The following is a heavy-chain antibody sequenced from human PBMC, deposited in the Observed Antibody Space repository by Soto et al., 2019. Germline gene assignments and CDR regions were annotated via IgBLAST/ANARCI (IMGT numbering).Heavy chain of an antibody. D-gene: IGHD3-10*01. J-gene: IGHJ4*02. CDR1: GFNFSDYY. V-gene: IGHV3-11*06. CDR3: ARGLGGSYFIAY. CDR2: ISTNSRYI. Sequence: QVQLVESGGGLVQPGGSLRLSCAVSGFNFSDYYMTWIRQATGKGLEWISYISTNSRYIKYADSIKGRFTISRDNAKSSLYLQMSSLRAEDTAIYYCARGLGGSYFIAYWGQGTLVTVSS.